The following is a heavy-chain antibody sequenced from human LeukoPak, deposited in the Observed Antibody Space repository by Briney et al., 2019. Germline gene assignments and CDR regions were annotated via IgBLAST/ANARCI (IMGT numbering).Heavy chain of an antibody. CDR1: GFTFSSYG. CDR3: ASETQDAIVGTY. CDR2: IQYDGSNQ. Sequence: GGSLRLSCAASGFTFSSYGMHWVRQAPGKGLEWVAYIQYDGSNQQYADSVKGRFSISRDRSKNIPYLQMNSLRPEDTAVYYCASETQDAIVGTYWGQGTLVTVSS. J-gene: IGHJ4*02. V-gene: IGHV3-30*02. D-gene: IGHD1-26*01.